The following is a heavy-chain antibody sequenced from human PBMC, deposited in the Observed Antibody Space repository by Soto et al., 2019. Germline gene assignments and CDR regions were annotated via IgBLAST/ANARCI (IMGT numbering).Heavy chain of an antibody. CDR2: VVVGSDNT. D-gene: IGHD4-17*01. J-gene: IGHJ4*02. V-gene: IGHV1-58*01. Sequence: GASVKVSCKTSGFTFSKSSVQWMRHARGQRLEWIGWVVVGSDNTRYAQNFQDRVTITRDMSTSTSYMELSSLTSEDTAVYFCAADIDDYADFTHSAQGTPVTVSS. CDR3: AADIDDYADFTH. CDR1: GFTFSKSS.